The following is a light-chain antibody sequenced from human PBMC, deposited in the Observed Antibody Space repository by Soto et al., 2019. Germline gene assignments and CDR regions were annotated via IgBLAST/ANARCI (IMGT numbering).Light chain of an antibody. CDR3: QQYNSWPPLT. Sequence: EIVMTQSPDTLSVSPGDRATLSCRASQTVSTNLAWYQQKPGQAPRLLIYGASTRATGVPDRFSGSGSRTQFTRTKAGLLSEDFAVYYCQQYNSWPPLTFGQGTKVQIK. J-gene: IGKJ1*01. V-gene: IGKV3-15*01. CDR1: QTVSTN. CDR2: GAS.